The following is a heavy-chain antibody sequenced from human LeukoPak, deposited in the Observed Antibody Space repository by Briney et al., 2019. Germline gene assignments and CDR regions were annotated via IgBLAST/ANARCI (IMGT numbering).Heavy chain of an antibody. D-gene: IGHD7-27*01. CDR2: INPNSGGT. CDR3: ARGPPNWGFDF. V-gene: IGHV1-2*06. Sequence: ASVKVSCKASGYTFTGYYMHCVRQAPGQGLEWMGQINPNSGGTNYAQKFQGRVTMTRDTSISTAYMELTSLRSEDTAIYYCARGPPNWGFDFWGQGALVTVSS. J-gene: IGHJ4*02. CDR1: GYTFTGYY.